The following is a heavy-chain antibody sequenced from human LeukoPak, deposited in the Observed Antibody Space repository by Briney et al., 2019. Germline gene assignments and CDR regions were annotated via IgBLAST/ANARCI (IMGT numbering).Heavy chain of an antibody. CDR2: IRSEAYGGTT. D-gene: IGHD6-13*01. V-gene: IGHV3-49*04. CDR1: GFSFGDYS. CDR3: TSQLQLLTFFYY. Sequence: GGSLRLSCTASGFSFGDYSMNWVRQAPGKGLEWVGFIRSEAYGGTTQYAASVKGRFTISRDDSKSIAYLQMNSLKTEDTAVYYCTSQLQLLTFFYYWGQGTLVTVSS. J-gene: IGHJ4*02.